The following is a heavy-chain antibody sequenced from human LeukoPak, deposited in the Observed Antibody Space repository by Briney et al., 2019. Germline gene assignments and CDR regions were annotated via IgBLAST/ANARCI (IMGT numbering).Heavy chain of an antibody. CDR1: GYTFNSYG. V-gene: IGHV1-18*01. D-gene: IGHD3-22*01. Sequence: ASVKVSCEASGYTFNSYGISWLRQAPGQGLEWMGWINGYDGNTKYAQKFQGRLTMTTDPSTTTGYMELRSLASDDTAVYYCARDLTYYDNSDFSPGRFQHWGQGTLVTVST. J-gene: IGHJ1*01. CDR2: INGYDGNT. CDR3: ARDLTYYDNSDFSPGRFQH.